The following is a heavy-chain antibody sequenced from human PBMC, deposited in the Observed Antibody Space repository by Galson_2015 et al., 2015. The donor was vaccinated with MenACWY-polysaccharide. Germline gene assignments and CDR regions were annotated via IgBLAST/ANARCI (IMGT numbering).Heavy chain of an antibody. V-gene: IGHV1-8*01. CDR3: ARTNGDFDF. Sequence: SVKVSCKASGYTFTNYDINWVRLAPGQGLEWMAWMNPKSGYSGYAQKFHGRATLTKDTSISTAYLELSSLRSEDTAMYYCARTNGDFDFWGQGTLITVSS. CDR1: GYTFTNYD. CDR2: MNPKSGYS. J-gene: IGHJ4*02. D-gene: IGHD4-17*01.